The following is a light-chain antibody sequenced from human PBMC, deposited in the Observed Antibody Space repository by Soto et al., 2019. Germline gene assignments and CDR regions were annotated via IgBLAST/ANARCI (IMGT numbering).Light chain of an antibody. CDR2: DVT. CDR3: SSYSGTNYHYA. Sequence: QSALPQPASVSVFPGQSTTISCTGTSSDVGHYNEVSWYQQRPGRAPKLLIYDVTKRPSGVPNRFSGSKSGNTASLTVSGLQADDEADYYYSSYSGTNYHYAFGTGTKVTVL. J-gene: IGLJ1*01. V-gene: IGLV2-14*03. CDR1: SSDVGHYNE.